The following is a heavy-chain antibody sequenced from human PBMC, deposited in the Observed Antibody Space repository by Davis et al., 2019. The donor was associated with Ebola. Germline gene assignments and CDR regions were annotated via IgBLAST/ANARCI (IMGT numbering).Heavy chain of an antibody. D-gene: IGHD3-3*01. Sequence: SETLSLTCAVYGGSISSYYWSWIRQPPGKGLEWIGYIYYSGSTSYNPSLKSRVTISVDTSKNQFSLKLSSVTAADTAVYYCARSNFWSGFDYWGQGTLVTVSS. CDR1: GGSISSYY. V-gene: IGHV4-59*08. CDR2: IYYSGST. CDR3: ARSNFWSGFDY. J-gene: IGHJ4*02.